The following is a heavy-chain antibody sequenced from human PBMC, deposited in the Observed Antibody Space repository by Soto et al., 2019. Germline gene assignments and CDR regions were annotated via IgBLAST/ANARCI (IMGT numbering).Heavy chain of an antibody. CDR3: AKELEVGYSYGLYYYYMDV. CDR2: ISYDGSNK. Sequence: GGSLRLSCAASGFTFSSYGMHWVRQAPGKGLEWVAVISYDGSNKYYADSVKGRFTISRDNSKNTLYLQMNSLRAEDTAVYYCAKELEVGYSYGLYYYYMDVWGKGTTVTVSS. D-gene: IGHD5-18*01. J-gene: IGHJ6*03. CDR1: GFTFSSYG. V-gene: IGHV3-30*18.